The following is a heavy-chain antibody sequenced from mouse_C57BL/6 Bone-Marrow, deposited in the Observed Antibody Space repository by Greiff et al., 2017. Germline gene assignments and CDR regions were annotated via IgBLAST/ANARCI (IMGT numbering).Heavy chain of an antibody. V-gene: IGHV1-64*01. CDR2: IHPNSGST. Sequence: VQLQQPGAELVKPGASVKLSCKASGYTFTSYWMHWVKQRPGQGLEWIGMIHPNSGSTNYNQKFKSKATLTVDQSSSTAYMQLSSLTSEDSAVYYYSRCSYGSSYYFDYWGQGTTLTVSS. CDR1: GYTFTSYW. J-gene: IGHJ2*01. CDR3: SRCSYGSSYYFDY. D-gene: IGHD1-1*01.